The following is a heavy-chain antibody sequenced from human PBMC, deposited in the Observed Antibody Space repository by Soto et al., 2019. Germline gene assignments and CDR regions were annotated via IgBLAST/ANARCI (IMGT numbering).Heavy chain of an antibody. J-gene: IGHJ6*02. CDR3: ARTYYDFWSGYYNYYYYGMDV. CDR2: IWYDGSNK. V-gene: IGHV3-33*01. CDR1: GFTFSSYG. D-gene: IGHD3-3*01. Sequence: GGSLRLSCAASGFTFSSYGMHWVRQAPGKGLEWVAVIWYDGSNKYYADSVKGRFTISRDNSKNTLYLQMNSLRAEDTAVYYCARTYYDFWSGYYNYYYYGMDVWGQGTTVTVSS.